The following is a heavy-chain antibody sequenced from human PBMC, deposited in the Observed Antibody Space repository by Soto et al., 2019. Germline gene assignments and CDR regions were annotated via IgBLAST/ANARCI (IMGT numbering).Heavy chain of an antibody. CDR1: GGSITNSNW. Sequence: SETLSLTCTVSGGSITNSNWWSWVRLPPAKGLEWIGDIYHAGSTKYNPSLERRVTISVDTSNNQFALTLTSVTAADTAVYFCASLISRDGYSSFDYWGQGTLVTVSS. CDR3: ASLISRDGYSSFDY. D-gene: IGHD6-25*01. V-gene: IGHV4-4*02. CDR2: IYHAGST. J-gene: IGHJ4*02.